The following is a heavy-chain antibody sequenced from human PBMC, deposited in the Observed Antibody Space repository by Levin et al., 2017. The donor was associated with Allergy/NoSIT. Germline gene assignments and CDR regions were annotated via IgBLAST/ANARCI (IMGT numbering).Heavy chain of an antibody. Sequence: PGESLKISCTGFNLTFSRLAFHWVRQAPGKAPEWLALISYDEKNEKYADSVRGRFSISRDNSKNMFYLQMTSLRTEDSAVYFCAKDDSAGYFPFDAFDIWGRGIKVTVST. J-gene: IGHJ3*02. V-gene: IGHV3-30*04. CDR1: NLTFSRLA. CDR3: AKDDSAGYFPFDAFDI. D-gene: IGHD3-9*01. CDR2: ISYDEKNE.